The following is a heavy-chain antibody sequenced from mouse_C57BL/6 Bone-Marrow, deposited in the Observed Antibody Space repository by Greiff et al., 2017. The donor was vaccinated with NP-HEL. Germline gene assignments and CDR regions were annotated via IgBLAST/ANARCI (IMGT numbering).Heavy chain of an antibody. CDR1: GYTFTSYG. CDR3: ARSGTTVVATDY. D-gene: IGHD1-1*01. V-gene: IGHV1-81*01. J-gene: IGHJ2*01. Sequence: QVQLQQSGAELVRPGASVKLSCKASGYTFTSYGISWVKQRPGQGLEWIGVIYPRSGNTYYNEKFKGKATLTADKSSSTAYMELRSLTSEDSAVYYCARSGTTVVATDYWGQGTTLTVSS. CDR2: IYPRSGNT.